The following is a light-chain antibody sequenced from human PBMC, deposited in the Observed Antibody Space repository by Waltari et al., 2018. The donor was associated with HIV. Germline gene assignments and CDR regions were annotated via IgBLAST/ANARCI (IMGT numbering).Light chain of an antibody. CDR2: KAS. CDR1: QSISSW. V-gene: IGKV1-5*03. CDR3: QQYYSYPYT. J-gene: IGKJ2*01. Sequence: DIQMTQPPSTVSASVGDRVIISCLASQSISSWLAWYQQKPGKAPKLLIYKASTLESGVPSRFIGSGSGTEFTLTISSLQPDDFATYYCQQYYSYPYTFGQGTKLEI.